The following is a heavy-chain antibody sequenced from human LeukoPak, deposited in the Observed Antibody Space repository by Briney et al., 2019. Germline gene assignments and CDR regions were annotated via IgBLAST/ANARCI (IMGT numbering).Heavy chain of an antibody. CDR1: AGSISDFH. CDR3: ARDLTTVTKGLDV. CDR2: VHSSGST. D-gene: IGHD4-17*01. V-gene: IGHV4-59*01. Sequence: PSETLSLTCSVSAGSISDFHWGWIRQTPGKGLEWIGHVHSSGSTSYNPSLKSRLTMSVDTSKNQFFLKLNSVTAADTAVYYCARDLTTVTKGLDVWGQGTTIIVSS. J-gene: IGHJ6*02.